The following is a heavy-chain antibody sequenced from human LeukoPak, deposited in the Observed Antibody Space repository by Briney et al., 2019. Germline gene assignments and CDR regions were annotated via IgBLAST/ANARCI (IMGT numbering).Heavy chain of an antibody. J-gene: IGHJ4*02. D-gene: IGHD3-10*01. V-gene: IGHV1-69*05. Sequence: PPASVKVSCKASGGTFASSGIGWVRLAPGQGLVWMGGTIPIYGTTFIAQKFQGRVTLTTDESTSTAYMEVNSLRSEDTAVYYCARTLLDSGAGSFFDWWGQGTLVTVSS. CDR2: TIPIYGTT. CDR3: ARTLLDSGAGSFFDW. CDR1: GGTFASSG.